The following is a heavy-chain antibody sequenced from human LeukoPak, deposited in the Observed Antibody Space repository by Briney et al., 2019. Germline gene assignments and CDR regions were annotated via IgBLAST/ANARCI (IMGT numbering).Heavy chain of an antibody. CDR2: IHTGSSPT. D-gene: IGHD3-10*01. J-gene: IGHJ6*03. CDR3: ARVRSYFYYYYMDV. Sequence: QPGGSLRLSCEGSGFTFSSYEMNWVRQAPGKGLEWVSYIHTGSSPTSYADSVKGRFTISRGNAKNSLYLQMNSLRAEDTAVYYCARVRSYFYYYYMDVWGKGTMVTVSS. CDR1: GFTFSSYE. V-gene: IGHV3-48*03.